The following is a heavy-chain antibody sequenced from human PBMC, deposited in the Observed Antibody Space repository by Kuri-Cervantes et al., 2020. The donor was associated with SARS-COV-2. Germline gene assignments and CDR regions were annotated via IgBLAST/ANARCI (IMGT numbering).Heavy chain of an antibody. CDR1: GYTFTSYD. CDR3: ASIFSRAINYKTYYYYYGMDV. CDR2: INTNTGNP. J-gene: IGHJ6*02. V-gene: IGHV7-4-1*01. D-gene: IGHD3-10*01. Sequence: ASVKVSCKASGYTFTSYDINWVRQAPGQGLEWMGWINTNTGNPTYAQGFTGRFVFSLDTSVSTAYLQICSLKAEDTAVYYCASIFSRAINYKTYYYYYGMDVWGQGTTVTVSS.